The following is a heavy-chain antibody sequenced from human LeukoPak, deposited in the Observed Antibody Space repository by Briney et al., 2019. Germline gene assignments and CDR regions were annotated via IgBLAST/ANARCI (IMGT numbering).Heavy chain of an antibody. V-gene: IGHV3-30*04. CDR2: ISYYGRNR. CDR3: ARVRSSGWVTSFDY. CDR1: GFTFTSYA. D-gene: IGHD4-17*01. J-gene: IGHJ4*02. Sequence: AGGSLRLSCAASGFTFTSYAMHWVRQAPGKGLEWVAVISYYGRNRYYADSVKGRFTISRDNSKNTLYLQMNSLRAEDTAVYYCARVRSSGWVTSFDYWGQGTLVTVSS.